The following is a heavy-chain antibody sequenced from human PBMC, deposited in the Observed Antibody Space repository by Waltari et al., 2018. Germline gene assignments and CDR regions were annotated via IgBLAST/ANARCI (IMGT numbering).Heavy chain of an antibody. D-gene: IGHD4-4*01. J-gene: IGHJ6*02. CDR1: GGSVSSTFDY. V-gene: IGHV4-39*01. CDR2: VGFSGVT. Sequence: QLQLQESGPRLVKPSETLSLTCSVSGGSVSSTFDYWAWVRQSPVLGLEWIGTVGFSGVTYTTPTLQSRVTVSGNRPQNRFFLELTSVTAADTAVYYCARGPRMTDLLNSLGHTVPSFYHAWNVWGRGTAVTVSS. CDR3: ARGPRMTDLLNSLGHTVPSFYHAWNV.